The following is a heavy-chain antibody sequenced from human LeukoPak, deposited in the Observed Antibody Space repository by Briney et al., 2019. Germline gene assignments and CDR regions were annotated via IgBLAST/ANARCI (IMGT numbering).Heavy chain of an antibody. CDR2: ISSSSSYR. Sequence: GGSLRLSCAAPGFTLSSYSMNWVRQAPGKGLEWVSSISSSSSYRYYADSVKGRFTISRDNAKNSLYLQMNSLRAEDTAVYYCAELGITMIGGVWGKGTTVTISS. J-gene: IGHJ6*04. D-gene: IGHD3-10*02. V-gene: IGHV3-21*01. CDR1: GFTLSSYS. CDR3: AELGITMIGGV.